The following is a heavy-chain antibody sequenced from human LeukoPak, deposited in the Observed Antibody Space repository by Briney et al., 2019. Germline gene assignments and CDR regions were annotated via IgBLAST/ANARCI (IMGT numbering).Heavy chain of an antibody. CDR1: GGSISSSNW. CDR3: GRVRAGSSSPSVRDAFDI. V-gene: IGHV4-4*02. D-gene: IGHD6-6*01. Sequence: SGTLSLTCAVSGGSISSSNWWSWVRQPPGKGLEWIGEINHSGSTKFKPSLKSRVTISVDTSKNQFSLKLSSVTAADTAVYYCGRVRAGSSSPSVRDAFDIWGQGTMVTVSS. J-gene: IGHJ3*02. CDR2: INHSGST.